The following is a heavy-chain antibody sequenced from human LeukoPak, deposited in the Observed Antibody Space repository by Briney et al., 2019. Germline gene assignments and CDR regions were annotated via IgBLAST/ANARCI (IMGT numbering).Heavy chain of an antibody. CDR3: ARDDNYGSGQPDD. CDR1: GYTFTSYG. Sequence: ASVKVSCKASGYTFTSYGITWVRQAPGQGLEWMGWISGYNGNTNYAQKFQGRVTMTTDTSTSTVYMELRSLRSDDTAVYYCARDDNYGSGQPDDWGQGTLVTVSS. J-gene: IGHJ4*02. V-gene: IGHV1-18*01. CDR2: ISGYNGNT. D-gene: IGHD3-10*01.